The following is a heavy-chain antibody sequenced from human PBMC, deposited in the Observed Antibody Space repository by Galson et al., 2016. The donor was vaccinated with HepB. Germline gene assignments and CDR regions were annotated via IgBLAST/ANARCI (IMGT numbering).Heavy chain of an antibody. CDR2: INPNSGGT. CDR3: ARDRLGGYDYH. CDR1: GYTFTGYY. Sequence: SCKASGYTFTGYYMHWVRQAPGQGLEWMGWINPNSGGTTYAQKFQGRVTMTRDTSISTAYMELSSLRSNDTAVYYCARDRLGGYDYHWGQGTLVTVSS. V-gene: IGHV1-2*02. J-gene: IGHJ5*02. D-gene: IGHD5-12*01.